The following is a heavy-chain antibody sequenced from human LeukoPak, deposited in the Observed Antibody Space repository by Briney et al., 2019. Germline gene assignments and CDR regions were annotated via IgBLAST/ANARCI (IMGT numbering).Heavy chain of an antibody. J-gene: IGHJ4*02. Sequence: PSETLSLTCTVSGGSISSSSYYWSWIRQPPGKGLEWIGEINHSGSTNYNPSLKSRVTISVDTSKNQFSLKLSSVTAADTAVYYCASVEIRGGTELPVDGNRPFDYWGQGTLVTVSS. V-gene: IGHV4-39*07. CDR3: ASVEIRGGTELPVDGNRPFDY. CDR1: GGSISSSSYY. CDR2: INHSGST. D-gene: IGHD1-1*01.